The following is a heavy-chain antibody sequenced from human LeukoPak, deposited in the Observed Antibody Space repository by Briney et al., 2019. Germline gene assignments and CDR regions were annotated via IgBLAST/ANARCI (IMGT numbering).Heavy chain of an antibody. CDR2: IYTGDSDT. CDR3: ARLGNWNDVDY. D-gene: IGHD1-1*01. J-gene: IGHJ4*02. CDR1: GYSFTNYW. Sequence: EXXKISFKGSGYSFTNYWIGWGRQMPGKGLEWMGIIYTGDSDTRYSPSFQAQVTISADKSISTAYLQWSSLKASDTAMYYCARLGNWNDVDYWGQGTLVTVSS. V-gene: IGHV5-51*01.